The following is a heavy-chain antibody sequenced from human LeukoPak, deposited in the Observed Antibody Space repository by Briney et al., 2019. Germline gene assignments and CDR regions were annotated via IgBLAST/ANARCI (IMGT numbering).Heavy chain of an antibody. CDR3: AREKNLGVVQPSGYESNGMDV. V-gene: IGHV1-46*01. CDR2: INPSGGST. D-gene: IGHD3-3*01. Sequence: GASVKVSCKASGYTFTSYYMHWVRQAPGQGLEWMGIINPSGGSTSYAQKFQGRVTMTRDTSTSTVYMELSSLRSEDTAVYYCAREKNLGVVQPSGYESNGMDVWGQGTTVTVSS. CDR1: GYTFTSYY. J-gene: IGHJ6*02.